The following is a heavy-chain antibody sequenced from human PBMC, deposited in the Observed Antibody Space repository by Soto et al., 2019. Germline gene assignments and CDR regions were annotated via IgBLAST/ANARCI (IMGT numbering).Heavy chain of an antibody. CDR2: INHSGST. D-gene: IGHD3-10*01. CDR1: GESFSGYY. V-gene: IGHV4-34*01. J-gene: IGHJ6*02. CDR3: ARVRRVRGVLYYYYYGLDV. Sequence: PSETLSLTCAVYGESFSGYYWSWIRQPPGKGLEWIGEINHSGSTNYNPSLKSRVTISVDTSKNQFSLKLSSVTAADTAVYYCARVRRVRGVLYYYYYGLDVWGQGTTVTVSS.